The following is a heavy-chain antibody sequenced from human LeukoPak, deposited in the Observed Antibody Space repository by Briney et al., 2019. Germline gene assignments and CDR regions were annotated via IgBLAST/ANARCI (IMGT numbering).Heavy chain of an antibody. J-gene: IGHJ4*02. D-gene: IGHD3-10*01. CDR3: AKGGGGYLDY. V-gene: IGHV3-23*01. CDR1: GFTFSRYD. Sequence: PGGSLRLSCAASGFTFSRYDMSWARQAPGKGLEWVSAVSGSGSNTYYTDSAKGRFTTSRDNSKNTLYLQMNSLRAEDTAVYYCAKGGGGYLDYWGQGSLVTVSS. CDR2: VSGSGSNT.